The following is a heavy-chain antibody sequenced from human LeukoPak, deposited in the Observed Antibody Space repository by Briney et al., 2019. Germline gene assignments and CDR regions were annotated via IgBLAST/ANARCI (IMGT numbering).Heavy chain of an antibody. J-gene: IGHJ3*02. D-gene: IGHD3-10*01. CDR2: ISYSGST. CDR3: ARDPMVRGVNVRAFGI. CDR1: GVSISTYS. Sequence: SETLSLTCTVSGVSISTYSWSWIRQPPGKGLEWIGYISYSGSTSYNSSLRSRVTISVDTSKNQFSLKLSSVTAADTAVYYCARDPMVRGVNVRAFGIWGQGTMVTVSS. V-gene: IGHV4-59*12.